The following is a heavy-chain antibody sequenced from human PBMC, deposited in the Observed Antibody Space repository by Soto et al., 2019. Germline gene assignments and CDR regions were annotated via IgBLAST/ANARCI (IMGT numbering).Heavy chain of an antibody. CDR3: ARDNIVRTMDLFDWLPGGWFDP. V-gene: IGHV6-1*01. CDR1: GDSVSSNSAT. Sequence: QTLSLTCAISGDSVSSNSATWHSIRQSPSRGLEWLGRTYYRSKWYSDYATSVKSRITIKPDTSKNQFSLQLKSVTPEDTAVYYCARDNIVRTMDLFDWLPGGWFDPWGQGTLVTVSS. J-gene: IGHJ5*02. CDR2: TYYRSKWYS. D-gene: IGHD3-9*01.